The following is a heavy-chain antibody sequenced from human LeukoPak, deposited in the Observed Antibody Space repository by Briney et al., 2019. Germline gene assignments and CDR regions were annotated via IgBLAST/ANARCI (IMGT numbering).Heavy chain of an antibody. CDR2: IKPSGGDT. J-gene: IGHJ4*02. D-gene: IGHD3-10*01. CDR3: ARDDNYGSGQPDD. V-gene: IGHV1-46*01. CDR1: GYSFTNYN. Sequence: VASVKVSCKTSGYSFTNYNLHWVRQAPGQRLEWMGIIKPSGGDTNYAQKFQGRVTMTTDTSTSTVYMELRSLRSDDTAVYYCARDDNYGSGQPDDWGQGTLVTVSS.